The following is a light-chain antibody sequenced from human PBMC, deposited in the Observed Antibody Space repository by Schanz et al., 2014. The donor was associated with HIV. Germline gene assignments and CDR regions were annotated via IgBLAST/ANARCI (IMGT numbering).Light chain of an antibody. CDR3: QQYYSTSWT. Sequence: EIVMTQSPATLSVSPGERATLSCRASQTVSSNLAWYQQKPGQPPKLLIYWASTRESGVPDRFSGSGSGTDFTLTISSLQAEDVAVYYCQQYYSTSWTFGPGTKVEIK. CDR2: WAS. CDR1: QTVSSN. V-gene: IGKV4-1*01. J-gene: IGKJ1*01.